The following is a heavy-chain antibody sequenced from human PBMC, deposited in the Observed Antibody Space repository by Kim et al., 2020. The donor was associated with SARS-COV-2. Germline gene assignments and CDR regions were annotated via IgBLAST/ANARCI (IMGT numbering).Heavy chain of an antibody. CDR2: IWYDGSNK. CDR3: ARDLPLMVYARYFDY. V-gene: IGHV3-33*01. J-gene: IGHJ4*02. Sequence: GGSLRLSCAASGFTFSSYGMHWVRQAPGKGLEWVAVIWYDGSNKYYADSVKARFTISRDNSKNTLYLQMNSLRAEDTAVYYCARDLPLMVYARYFDYWGQGTLVTVSS. CDR1: GFTFSSYG. D-gene: IGHD2-8*01.